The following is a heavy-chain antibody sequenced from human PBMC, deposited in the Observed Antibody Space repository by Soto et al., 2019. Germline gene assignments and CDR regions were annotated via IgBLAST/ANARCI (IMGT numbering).Heavy chain of an antibody. V-gene: IGHV1-69*02. CDR2: IIPILGIA. CDR3: ATFSVPEAGTVGENWLDP. J-gene: IGHJ5*02. Sequence: SVKVSCKASGGTFSSYTMSWVRQAPGQGLEWMGRIIPILGIANYAQKFQGRVTITADTSTSTAYMELSSLRSEDTAVYYGATFSVPEAGTVGENWLDPWGQGTLVTVSS. D-gene: IGHD6-19*01. CDR1: GGTFSSYT.